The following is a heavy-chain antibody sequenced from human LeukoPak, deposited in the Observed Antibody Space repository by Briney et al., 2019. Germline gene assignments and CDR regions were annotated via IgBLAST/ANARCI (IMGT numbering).Heavy chain of an antibody. V-gene: IGHV3-64D*09. CDR3: VRTIGQYDY. D-gene: IGHD1-14*01. CDR2: ISTTGGNT. CDR1: GFTFSSYA. Sequence: GGSLRLSCSASGFTFSSYAPHWVRQAPGKGLEYVSAISTTGGNTYYADSVRDRFTISRDNSKNTLYLQMSSLRAEDTAVYYCVRTIGQYDYWARGTLVTVSS. J-gene: IGHJ4*02.